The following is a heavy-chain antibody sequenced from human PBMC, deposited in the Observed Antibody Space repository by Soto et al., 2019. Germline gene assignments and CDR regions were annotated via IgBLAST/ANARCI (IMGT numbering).Heavy chain of an antibody. D-gene: IGHD6-13*01. CDR3: ARVGVVTAAGTSDY. J-gene: IGHJ4*02. CDR1: GFTFSXYY. CDR2: ISGTSDSI. V-gene: IGHV3-11*06. Sequence: QVQLVESGXXXVRPGGSLRLSCAASGFTFSXYYMSWIRQVPGKGXXLXAYISGTSDSIPYADSVKGRFTISRDNAKNSLYLQMNSLRAEDTAVYYCARVGVVTAAGTSDYWGQGTLVTVSS.